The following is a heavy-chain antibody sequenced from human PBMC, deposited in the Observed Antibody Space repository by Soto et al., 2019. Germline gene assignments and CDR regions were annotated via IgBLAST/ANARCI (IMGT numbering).Heavy chain of an antibody. J-gene: IGHJ4*02. CDR3: ASRDPGTSVDY. D-gene: IGHD1-7*01. CDR1: GGSFTSNNW. CDR2: IYRTGST. Sequence: SETLSLTCAVSGGSFTSNNWGTWVRQRPGQGLEWIGEIYRTGSTNYNPSLKSRVTISLDKSENQFSLKVTSLTAADTAVYYCASRDPGTSVDYWGQGTLVTVSS. V-gene: IGHV4-4*02.